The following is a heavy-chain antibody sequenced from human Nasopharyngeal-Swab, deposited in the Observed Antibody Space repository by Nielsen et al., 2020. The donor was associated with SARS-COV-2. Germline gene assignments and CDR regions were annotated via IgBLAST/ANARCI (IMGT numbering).Heavy chain of an antibody. V-gene: IGHV1-2*04. J-gene: IGHJ6*02. D-gene: IGHD6-19*01. Sequence: ASVKVSCKASGYTFTGYYMHWVRQAPGQGLEWMGWINPNSGGTNYAQKFQGWVTMTRDTSISTAYMELSRLRSDDTAVYYCAGGGYSSGWPDRYGMDVWGQGTTVTVSS. CDR1: GYTFTGYY. CDR3: AGGGYSSGWPDRYGMDV. CDR2: INPNSGGT.